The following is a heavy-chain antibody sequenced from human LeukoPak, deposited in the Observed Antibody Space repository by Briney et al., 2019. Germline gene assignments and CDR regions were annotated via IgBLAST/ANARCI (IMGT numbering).Heavy chain of an antibody. CDR3: ARGGEFDGYSYGLSIDY. D-gene: IGHD5-18*01. CDR1: GFTFSSYS. Sequence: GGSPRLXCAASGFTFSSYSMNWVRQAPGKELEWVSFISSSSSSYIYYADSVKGRFTISRDNAKNSLYLQMNSLRAEDTAVYYCARGGEFDGYSYGLSIDYWGQGTLVTVSS. V-gene: IGHV3-21*01. CDR2: ISSSSSSYI. J-gene: IGHJ4*02.